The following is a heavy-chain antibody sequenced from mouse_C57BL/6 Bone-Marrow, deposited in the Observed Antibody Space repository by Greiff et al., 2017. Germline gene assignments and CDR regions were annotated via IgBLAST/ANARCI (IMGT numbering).Heavy chain of an antibody. CDR2: INPGSGGT. CDR3: ASYSNYYAMDY. Sequence: VQLQQSGAELVRPGTSVKVSCKASGYAFTNYLIEWVKQRPGQGLEWIGVINPGSGGTNYNEKFKGKATLTADKSSSTAYMQLSSLTSEDSAVYFCASYSNYYAMDYWGQGTSVTVSS. D-gene: IGHD2-5*01. V-gene: IGHV1-54*01. CDR1: GYAFTNYL. J-gene: IGHJ4*01.